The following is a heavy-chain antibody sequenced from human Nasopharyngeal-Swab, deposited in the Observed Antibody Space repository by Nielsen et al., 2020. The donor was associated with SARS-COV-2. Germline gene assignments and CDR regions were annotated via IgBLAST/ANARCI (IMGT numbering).Heavy chain of an antibody. J-gene: IGHJ4*02. CDR2: INPNSGDT. Sequence: ASVKVSCKASGYTFTGYYMHWVRQAPGQGLEWMGRINPNSGDTDYSQKFQGRVTVTRDTSINTVYMELSSLRSDDTAVFYCVRDDGDVPGVTGSGPPGGYWGQGTLVTVSS. V-gene: IGHV1-2*06. CDR3: VRDDGDVPGVTGSGPPGGY. D-gene: IGHD2-8*01. CDR1: GYTFTGYY.